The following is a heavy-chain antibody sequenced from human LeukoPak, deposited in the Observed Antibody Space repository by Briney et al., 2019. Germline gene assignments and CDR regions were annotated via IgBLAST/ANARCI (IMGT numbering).Heavy chain of an antibody. CDR3: AKGTGYSSSWYSSDSDYYFDY. V-gene: IGHV3-23*01. CDR2: ISGSGGST. D-gene: IGHD6-13*01. CDR1: GFTFSSYA. J-gene: IGHJ4*02. Sequence: GGSLRLSCAASGFTFSSYAMSWVRQAPGRGLEWVSAISGSGGSTYYADSVKGRFTISRDNSKNTLYLQMNSLRAEGTAVYYCAKGTGYSSSWYSSDSDYYFDYWGQGTLVTVSS.